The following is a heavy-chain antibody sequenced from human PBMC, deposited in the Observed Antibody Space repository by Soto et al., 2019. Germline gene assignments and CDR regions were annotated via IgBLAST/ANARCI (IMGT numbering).Heavy chain of an antibody. Sequence: VQLVESGGGVVQPGRSLRLSCAASGFTFSSYAMHWVRQAPGKGLEWVAVISYDGSNKYYADSVKGRFTISRDNSKNTLYLQMNSLRAEDTAVYYCARDESEGWVDYWGQGTLVTVSS. D-gene: IGHD1-26*01. V-gene: IGHV3-30-3*01. CDR2: ISYDGSNK. CDR3: ARDESEGWVDY. CDR1: GFTFSSYA. J-gene: IGHJ4*02.